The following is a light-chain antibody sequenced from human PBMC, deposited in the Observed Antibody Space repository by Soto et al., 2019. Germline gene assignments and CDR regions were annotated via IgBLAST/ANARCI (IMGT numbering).Light chain of an antibody. CDR3: QQFGGSPQT. CDR2: GAS. J-gene: IGKJ1*01. V-gene: IGKV3-20*01. CDR1: QSVSNY. Sequence: EIVLTQSPGTPSLSPGERATLSCRASQSVSNYLVWYQQKPGQAPRLLIYGASSRATGIPDRFSGSGSGTDFTLTISRLEPEDFAVYYCQQFGGSPQTFGQGTKVEIK.